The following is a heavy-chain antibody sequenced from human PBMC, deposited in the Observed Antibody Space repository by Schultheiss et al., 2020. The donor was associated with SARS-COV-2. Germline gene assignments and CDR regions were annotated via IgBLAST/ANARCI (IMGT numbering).Heavy chain of an antibody. CDR2: IYWDDDK. V-gene: IGHV2-5*02. CDR3: AHRGWFGELPH. D-gene: IGHD3-10*01. CDR1: GFSLSTNGEG. Sequence: SGPTLVKPTQTLTLTCTFSGFSLSTNGEGVRWIRQPPGKALEWLALIYWDDDKRYSPSLKSRLTITKDTSENQVVLTMTNMDPVDTATYYCAHRGWFGELPHWGQGTLVTVSS. J-gene: IGHJ4*02.